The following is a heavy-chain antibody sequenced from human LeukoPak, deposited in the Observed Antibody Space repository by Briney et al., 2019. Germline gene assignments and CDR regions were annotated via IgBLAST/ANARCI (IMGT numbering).Heavy chain of an antibody. CDR1: GGSIRNYY. J-gene: IGHJ4*02. CDR3: VRDRRQWELRGDFDC. D-gene: IGHD1-26*01. V-gene: IGHV4-59*12. Sequence: SETLSLICTVSGGSIRNYYWTWIRQSPGKGLEWIGYVYYSGSTSYNPSLKTRLTISADTSNNQFSLRVNSVTAADTAVYYCVRDRRQWELRGDFDCWGQGTLVTVSS. CDR2: VYYSGST.